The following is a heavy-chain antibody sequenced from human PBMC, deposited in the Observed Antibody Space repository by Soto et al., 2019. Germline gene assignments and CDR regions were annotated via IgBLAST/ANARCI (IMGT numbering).Heavy chain of an antibody. CDR1: GYTFTSYD. CDR3: ARTLYCDNVGS. Sequence: QVQLVQSGAEVKKPGASVKVSCKASGYTFTSYDINWVRQATGQGLEWMGWMNPNSGNTGYAQKFQGRVTXTXXTSINTAYMDLSSPRSDGTAVLYWARTLYCDNVGSWGQGTLVTVSS. D-gene: IGHD4-17*01. J-gene: IGHJ5*01. CDR2: MNPNSGNT. V-gene: IGHV1-8*01.